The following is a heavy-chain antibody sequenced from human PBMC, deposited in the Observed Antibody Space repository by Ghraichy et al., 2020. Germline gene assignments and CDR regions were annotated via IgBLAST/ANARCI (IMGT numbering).Heavy chain of an antibody. CDR2: IKSRTEGEAT. V-gene: IGHV3-15*01. Sequence: GESLNISCAASGFSLTNDWMSWVRQAPGKGLEWVGRIKSRTEGEATDYAAPVKDRFTLSRDDSKNTLYLRMNNVRAEDTAVYYCVRLKSTSAMTRSFHVWGQGTLVTVYS. J-gene: IGHJ3*01. D-gene: IGHD2-2*01. CDR3: VRLKSTSAMTRSFHV. CDR1: GFSLTNDW.